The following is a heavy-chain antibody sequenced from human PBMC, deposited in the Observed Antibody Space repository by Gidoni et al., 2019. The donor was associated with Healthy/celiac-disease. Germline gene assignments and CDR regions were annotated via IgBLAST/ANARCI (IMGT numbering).Heavy chain of an antibody. D-gene: IGHD3-3*01. J-gene: IGHJ5*02. V-gene: IGHV3-74*01. CDR1: GFTFSSYW. Sequence: EVQLVESGGGLVQPGGSLRLSCAASGFTFSSYWMLWVRQAPGKGLVWVSRINSDGSSTSYADSVKGRFTISRDNAKNTLYLQMNSLRAEDTAVYYCARGDFWSGYYTGGWFDPWGQGTLVTVSS. CDR3: ARGDFWSGYYTGGWFDP. CDR2: INSDGSST.